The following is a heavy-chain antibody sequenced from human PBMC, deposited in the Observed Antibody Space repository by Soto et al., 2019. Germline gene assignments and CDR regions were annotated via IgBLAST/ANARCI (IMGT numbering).Heavy chain of an antibody. J-gene: IGHJ3*02. V-gene: IGHV3-23*01. CDR2: ISGSGGST. D-gene: IGHD2-2*01. CDR3: AKDQVPAAEAGDAFDI. Sequence: EVQLLESGGGLVQPGGSLRLSCAASGFTFSSYAMSWVRQAPGKGLEWVSAISGSGGSTYYADSVKGRFTISRDNSKNTLYLQMNSLRAEDTAVYYCAKDQVPAAEAGDAFDIWGQGTMVTVSS. CDR1: GFTFSSYA.